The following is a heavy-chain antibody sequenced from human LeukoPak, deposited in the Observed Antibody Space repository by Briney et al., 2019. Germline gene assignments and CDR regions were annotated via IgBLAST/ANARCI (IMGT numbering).Heavy chain of an antibody. CDR3: ARGYCSGGSCNWFDP. D-gene: IGHD2-15*01. V-gene: IGHV4-31*03. Sequence: KPSETLSLTCTVSGGSISSGGYYWSWIRQHPGTGLERIGYIYYSGSTYYNPSLKSRLTISLHTSKNQFSLKLSSVTAADTAVYYCARGYCSGGSCNWFDPWGQGTLVTVSS. CDR1: GGSISSGGYY. CDR2: IYYSGST. J-gene: IGHJ5*02.